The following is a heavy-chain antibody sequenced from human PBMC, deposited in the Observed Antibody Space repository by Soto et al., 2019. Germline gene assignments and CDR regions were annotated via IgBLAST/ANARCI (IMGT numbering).Heavy chain of an antibody. V-gene: IGHV3-23*01. D-gene: IGHD3-10*01. J-gene: IGHJ4*02. Sequence: EVQLLESGGGLVQPGGSLRLSCAASGFAFSTYAMTWVRQAPGKGLEWVSSISNSGGATFYADSVKGRFTFSRDNSKNTLFLQMNSLRAEDTALYYCAKELSYTSGRPFDYWGQGTLVTVSS. CDR3: AKELSYTSGRPFDY. CDR1: GFAFSTYA. CDR2: ISNSGGAT.